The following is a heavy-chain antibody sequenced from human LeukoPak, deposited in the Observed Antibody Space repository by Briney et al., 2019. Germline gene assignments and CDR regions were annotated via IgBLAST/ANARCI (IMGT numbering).Heavy chain of an antibody. CDR3: ARSTRGKLTTDT. J-gene: IGHJ5*02. CDR1: GLSFSSDN. Sequence: GGSLRLSCSASGLSFSSDNMNWIRKAPGRGLEWASSISSRSSFIYYAGSVKGRFTISRDDAKNSLYLQMNSLRAEDTAVYYCARSTRGKLTTDTWGQGTLVTVSS. CDR2: ISSRSSFI. D-gene: IGHD3-3*01. V-gene: IGHV3-21*06.